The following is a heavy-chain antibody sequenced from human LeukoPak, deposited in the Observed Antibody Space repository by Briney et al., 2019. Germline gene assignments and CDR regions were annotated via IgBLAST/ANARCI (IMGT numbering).Heavy chain of an antibody. CDR3: AKDSDLCGSYPDAFDI. CDR2: ISGSGGNT. CDR1: GFTFSSYA. D-gene: IGHD3-16*01. J-gene: IGHJ3*02. Sequence: GGSLSLSCAASGFTFSSYAMSGVRHAPGRGVEWGSDISGSGGNTKYADSVKGRFTISRDKTTNTLYSQMNSLRAEATAVYYCAKDSDLCGSYPDAFDIWGQGTMVTVSS. V-gene: IGHV3-23*01.